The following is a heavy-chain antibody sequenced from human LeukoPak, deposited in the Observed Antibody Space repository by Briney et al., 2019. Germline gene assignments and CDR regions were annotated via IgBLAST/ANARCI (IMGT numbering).Heavy chain of an antibody. CDR1: GYTFTSYG. CDR3: AIYDSSGYYPGFDY. V-gene: IGHV1-18*01. J-gene: IGHJ4*02. D-gene: IGHD3-22*01. CDR2: ISAYNGNT. Sequence: ASVKVSCKASGYTFTSYGISWVRQAPGQGLEWMGWISAYNGNTNYAQKLQGRVTMTTDTSTSTAYMELRGLRSDDTAVYYCAIYDSSGYYPGFDYWGQGTLVTVSS.